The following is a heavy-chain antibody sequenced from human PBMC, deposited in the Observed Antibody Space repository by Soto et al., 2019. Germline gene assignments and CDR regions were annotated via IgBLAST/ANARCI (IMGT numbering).Heavy chain of an antibody. D-gene: IGHD6-13*01. CDR3: ARGSSVRGMNV. CDR2: ISGTDPYM. V-gene: IGHV3-11*06. J-gene: IGHJ6*02. CDR1: GFIFSDYY. Sequence: GGSLRLSCAASGFIFSDYYMSWVRQAPGKGLEWVSYISGTDPYMKYADAVRGRFTISRDDAKNSVYLQMNSLRDDDTAVYYCARGSSVRGMNVWGQGTTVTVSS.